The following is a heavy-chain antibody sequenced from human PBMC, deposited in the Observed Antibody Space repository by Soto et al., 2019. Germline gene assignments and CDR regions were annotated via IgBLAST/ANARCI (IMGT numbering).Heavy chain of an antibody. V-gene: IGHV1-69*13. D-gene: IGHD6-13*01. CDR1: GGTFISYR. CDR3: VRDSGAKLSSS. Sequence: GASVQVSCKTSGGTFISYRISWVLQAPGQGLEWVGGIVPIYRTADYAQKFQGRVTITADESARTSYMELRSLKSQDTAVYYCVRDSGAKLSSSWGQGTLVTVSS. CDR2: IVPIYRTA. J-gene: IGHJ4*02.